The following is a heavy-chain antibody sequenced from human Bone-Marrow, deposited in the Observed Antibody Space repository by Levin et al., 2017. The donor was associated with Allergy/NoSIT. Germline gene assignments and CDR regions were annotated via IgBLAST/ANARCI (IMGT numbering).Heavy chain of an antibody. CDR2: INPSGGST. V-gene: IGHV1-46*01. CDR3: AREFKWGGSSSWREYFQH. Sequence: ASVKVSCKASGYTFTSYYMHWVRQAPGQGLEWMGIINPSGGSTSYAQKFQGRVTMTRDTSTSTVYMELSSLRSEDTAVYYCAREFKWGGSSSWREYFQHWGQGTLVTVSS. J-gene: IGHJ1*01. D-gene: IGHD6-13*01. CDR1: GYTFTSYY.